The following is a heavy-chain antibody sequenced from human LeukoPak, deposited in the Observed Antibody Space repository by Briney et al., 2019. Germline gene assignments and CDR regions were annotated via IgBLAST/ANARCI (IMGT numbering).Heavy chain of an antibody. CDR1: GYTLTELS. V-gene: IGHV1-24*01. CDR2: FDPEDGET. J-gene: IGHJ6*03. Sequence: ASVKVSCKVSGYTLTELSMHWVRQAPGKGLEWIGGFDPEDGETIYAQKFQGRVTMTEDTSTDTAYMELSSLRSEDTAVYYCATVMPTLGYCSGGSCRQYYYMDVWGKGTTVTVSS. CDR3: ATVMPTLGYCSGGSCRQYYYMDV. D-gene: IGHD2-15*01.